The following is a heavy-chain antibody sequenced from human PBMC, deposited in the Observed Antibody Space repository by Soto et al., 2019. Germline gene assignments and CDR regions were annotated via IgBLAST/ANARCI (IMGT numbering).Heavy chain of an antibody. CDR1: GFTFGNYD. Sequence: PGGSLRLSCAASGFTFGNYDMSWVRQAPGKGLEWVSAINSGGTTFYADSVKGRFTISRDNSKNTLYLQMNSLRVEDTAMYYCVRENYYYGMDVWGQGTAVTVSS. J-gene: IGHJ6*02. CDR3: VRENYYYGMDV. V-gene: IGHV3-66*01. CDR2: INSGGTT.